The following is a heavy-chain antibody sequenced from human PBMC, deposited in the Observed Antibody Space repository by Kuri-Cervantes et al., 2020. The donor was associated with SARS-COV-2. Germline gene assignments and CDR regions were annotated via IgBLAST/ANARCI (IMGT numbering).Heavy chain of an antibody. CDR2: IYTSGST. Sequence: SETLSLTCTVSGGSISSYYWSWIRQPAGKGLEWIGRIYTSGSTNYNPSLKSRVTMSVDTSKNQFSLKLSSVTAADTAVYYCARAAGDQGEYYYYYYMDVWGKGTTVTVSS. CDR1: GGSISSYY. CDR3: ARAAGDQGEYYYYYYMDV. J-gene: IGHJ6*03. D-gene: IGHD7-27*01. V-gene: IGHV4-4*07.